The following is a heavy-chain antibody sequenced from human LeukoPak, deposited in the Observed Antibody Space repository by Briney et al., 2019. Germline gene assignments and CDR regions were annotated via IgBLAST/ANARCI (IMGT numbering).Heavy chain of an antibody. CDR3: SRIKYGVNSGYHFDY. CDR2: IGDSGSGG. Sequence: GGSLRLSCSASGFNFNYFAMSWIRQAPGKRLEWVSTIGDSGSGGSYADSVRGRFTISRDNSKNIVYLQMHGLRVDDSAVYYCSRIKYGVNSGYHFDYWGQGTLVTVSS. D-gene: IGHD2-8*01. J-gene: IGHJ4*02. V-gene: IGHV3-23*01. CDR1: GFNFNYFA.